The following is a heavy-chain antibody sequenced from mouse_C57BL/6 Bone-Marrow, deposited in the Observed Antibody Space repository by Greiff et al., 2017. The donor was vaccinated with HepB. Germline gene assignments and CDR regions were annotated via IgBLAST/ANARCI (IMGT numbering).Heavy chain of an antibody. CDR1: GYTFTSYW. CDR2: INPSNGGT. V-gene: IGHV1-53*01. D-gene: IGHD1-1*01. J-gene: IGHJ2*01. Sequence: QVQLQQSGTELVKPGASVKLSCKASGYTFTSYWMHWVKQRPGQGLEWIGNINPSNGGTNYNEKFKGKATLTADKSSSTAYMELRSLTSEDSAVYFCARDGSSYVFDYWGQGTTLTVSS. CDR3: ARDGSSYVFDY.